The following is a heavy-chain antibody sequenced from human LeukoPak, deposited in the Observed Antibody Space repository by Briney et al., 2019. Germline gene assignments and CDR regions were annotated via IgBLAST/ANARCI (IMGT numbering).Heavy chain of an antibody. CDR1: GGSISSYC. CDR2: ICYSGST. V-gene: IGHV4-39*01. Sequence: SETLSLTCTVSGGSISSYCWGWIRQPPGKGLEWIGSICYSGSTFYNPSLKSRITLSVDTSKNQFFLKLSSVTAADTALYYCARTENYIPEDCFDPWGQGTLVTVSS. D-gene: IGHD5-24*01. CDR3: ARTENYIPEDCFDP. J-gene: IGHJ5*02.